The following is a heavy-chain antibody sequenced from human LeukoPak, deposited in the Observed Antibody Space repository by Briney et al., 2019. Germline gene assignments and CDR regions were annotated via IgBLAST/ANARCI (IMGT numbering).Heavy chain of an antibody. CDR3: ARVGDGYNGDAFDI. CDR2: ICAYNGNT. J-gene: IGHJ3*02. CDR1: GYTFTSYG. Sequence: ASVKVSCTASGYTFTSYGISWVRQAPGQGLEWMGWICAYNGNTNYAQKLQGRVTMTTDTSTSTAYMELRSLRSDDTAVYYCARVGDGYNGDAFDIWGQGTMVTVSS. D-gene: IGHD5-24*01. V-gene: IGHV1-18*01.